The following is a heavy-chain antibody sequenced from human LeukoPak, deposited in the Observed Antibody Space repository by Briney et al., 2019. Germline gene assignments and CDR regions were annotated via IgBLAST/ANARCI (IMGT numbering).Heavy chain of an antibody. CDR2: ISSGASTM. J-gene: IGHJ4*02. Sequence: GSLRLSCAASGFTFSTYEMNWVRQAPGKGLEWVSYISSGASTMYYADSVKGRFTISRDNAKNSLYLQMNSLRAEDTAVYYCARLSETDYWGQGTLVTVSS. CDR1: GFTFSTYE. CDR3: ARLSETDY. D-gene: IGHD1-26*01. V-gene: IGHV3-48*03.